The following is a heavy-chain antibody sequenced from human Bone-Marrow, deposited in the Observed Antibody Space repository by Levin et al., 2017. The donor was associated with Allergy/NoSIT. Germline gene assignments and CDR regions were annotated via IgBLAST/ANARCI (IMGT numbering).Heavy chain of an antibody. J-gene: IGHJ3*02. CDR1: GGSLSPYY. Sequence: PSETLSLTCTVSGGSLSPYYWTWIRQPPGKGLEWIGYIYYSGNTDYNPSLKGRVTISVDTSQYQFSVNLKSVTAADTAVYYCARYYPGAYAGFDIWGQGTMVSVSS. CDR2: IYYSGNT. CDR3: ARYYPGAYAGFDI. V-gene: IGHV4-59*08. D-gene: IGHD4-23*01.